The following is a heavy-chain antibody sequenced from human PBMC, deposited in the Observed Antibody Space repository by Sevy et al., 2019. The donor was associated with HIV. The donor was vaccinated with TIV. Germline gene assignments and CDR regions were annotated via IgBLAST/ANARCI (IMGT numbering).Heavy chain of an antibody. J-gene: IGHJ3*02. CDR3: ARSLLDAFDI. CDR2: ISAYNGNT. Sequence: ASVKVSCKASGYTFTSYGISWVRQAPGQGLEWMGWISAYNGNTNYAQKLQGRVTMTTDTSTSPAYMEVRSLSSDDTAVYYCARSLLDAFDIWGQGTMVTVSS. V-gene: IGHV1-18*04. CDR1: GYTFTSYG.